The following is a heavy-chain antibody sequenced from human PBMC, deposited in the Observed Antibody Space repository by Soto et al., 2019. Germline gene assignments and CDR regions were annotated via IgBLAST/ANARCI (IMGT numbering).Heavy chain of an antibody. CDR1: GGSISSYY. D-gene: IGHD2-2*01. V-gene: IGHV4-59*01. CDR3: ARDRVPAARGYYYYGMDV. Sequence: SETLSLTCTVSGGSISSYYWSWIRQPPGKGLEWIGYIYYSGSTNYNPSLKSRVTISVDTSKNQFSLKLSSVTAADTAVYYCARDRVPAARGYYYYGMDVWGQGTTVTVSS. CDR2: IYYSGST. J-gene: IGHJ6*02.